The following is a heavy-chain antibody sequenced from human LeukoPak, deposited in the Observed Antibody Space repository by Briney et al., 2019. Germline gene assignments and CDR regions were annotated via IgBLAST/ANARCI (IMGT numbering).Heavy chain of an antibody. J-gene: IGHJ4*02. CDR2: ISYSGST. CDR1: GGSISSYY. CDR3: ARMGSSLSYFDS. V-gene: IGHV4-59*08. D-gene: IGHD6-6*01. Sequence: SETLSLTCTVSGGSISSYYWSWIRQPPGKGPEWIGYISYSGSTNYSPSLKSRVTISVDTSQNHVSLRLSPVTAADTAVYYCARMGSSLSYFDSWGQGTLVTVSS.